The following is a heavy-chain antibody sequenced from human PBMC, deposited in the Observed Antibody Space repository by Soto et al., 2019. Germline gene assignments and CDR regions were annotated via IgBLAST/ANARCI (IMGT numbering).Heavy chain of an antibody. CDR2: VRHSVSRK. D-gene: IGHD4-17*01. CDR1: GFTFSSYS. V-gene: IGHV3-33*08. Sequence: VGPLRLSWAASGFTFSSYSRNWVRKSPFKGLEWVSGVRHSVSRKYYADSVKGRFTISRDNSKNTLYLQMNSLRAEDTAVYYCASSANYGNYYFDHWGQGTLVTVSS. J-gene: IGHJ4*02. CDR3: ASSANYGNYYFDH.